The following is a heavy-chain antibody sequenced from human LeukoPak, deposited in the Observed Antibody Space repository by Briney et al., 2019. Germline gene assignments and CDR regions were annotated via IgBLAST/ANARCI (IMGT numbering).Heavy chain of an antibody. CDR3: VTSWNRQQRDY. Sequence: GGPVTLFCGVWGFSFNVYWMSWVRHAPGEGLEGVADSMPDGSAKTYVDSVKGRFNISRDNAKQSLYLQMDTVTAEDTAVYYCVTSWNRQQRDYWGQGILVTVSS. V-gene: IGHV3-7*01. J-gene: IGHJ4*02. CDR1: GFSFNVYW. CDR2: SMPDGSAK. D-gene: IGHD1-1*01.